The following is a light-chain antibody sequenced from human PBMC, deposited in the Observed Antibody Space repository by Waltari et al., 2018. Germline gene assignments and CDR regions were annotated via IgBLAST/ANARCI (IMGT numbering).Light chain of an antibody. V-gene: IGKV4-1*01. CDR2: WAS. CDR1: QSVSDHVNNKNY. CDR3: QQYYNTPPS. Sequence: DIVMTQSPDSLTVSPGERATINFRSSQSVSDHVNNKNYLAWYRKKPGQPPKLLISWASTLGFGVPDRFSGSGSGTEFTLTISSLQPEDVAVYYCQQYYNTPPSFGQGTKVEIK. J-gene: IGKJ1*01.